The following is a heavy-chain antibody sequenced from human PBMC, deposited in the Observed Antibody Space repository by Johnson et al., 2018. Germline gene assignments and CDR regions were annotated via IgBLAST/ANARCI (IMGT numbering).Heavy chain of an antibody. D-gene: IGHD3-22*01. V-gene: IGHV3-72*01. CDR2: TRNKAKRYTT. Sequence: VQLVQSGGGLVQPGGSLRLSCAASGFTFSDHYMDWVRQAPGKGLEWVGRTRNKAKRYTTEYAAYVKGRFTISRDDSKNSLYLHMNSLKTEDTAVYYCPRATVVVMSYYYYYYMDVWGKGTTVTVSS. CDR3: PRATVVVMSYYYYYYMDV. J-gene: IGHJ6*03. CDR1: GFTFSDHY.